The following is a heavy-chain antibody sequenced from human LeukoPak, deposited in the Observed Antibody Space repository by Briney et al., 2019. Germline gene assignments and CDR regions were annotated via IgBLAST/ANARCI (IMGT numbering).Heavy chain of an antibody. Sequence: GGSLRLSCAASGFTFSSYSMTWVRQAPGKGLEWVSGITGSGGNRYYADSVKGRFTISRDNSKNTLYLQMNSLRAEDTAVYYCAKDDNYIRFLSWGQGTLVTVSS. CDR1: GFTFSSYS. V-gene: IGHV3-23*01. D-gene: IGHD3-16*01. CDR3: AKDDNYIRFLS. CDR2: ITGSGGNR. J-gene: IGHJ5*02.